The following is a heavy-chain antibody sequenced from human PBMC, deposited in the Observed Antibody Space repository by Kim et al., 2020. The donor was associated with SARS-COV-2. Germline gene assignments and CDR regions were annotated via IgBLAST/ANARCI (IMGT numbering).Heavy chain of an antibody. Sequence: VKGRFTISRDNSKNTLYLQMNSLRAEDTAVYYCAKEGYCSSTSCYRGFDYWGQGTLVTVSS. D-gene: IGHD2-2*02. CDR3: AKEGYCSSTSCYRGFDY. V-gene: IGHV3-23*01. J-gene: IGHJ4*02.